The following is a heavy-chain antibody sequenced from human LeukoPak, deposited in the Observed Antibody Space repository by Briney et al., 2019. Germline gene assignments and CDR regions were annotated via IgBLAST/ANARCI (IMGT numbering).Heavy chain of an antibody. V-gene: IGHV3-48*03. CDR2: ISSSGSTI. J-gene: IGHJ1*01. CDR3: ARGTSSSWYLQYFQH. Sequence: PGGSLRLSCAASGFTFSSYEMNWVRQAPGKGLEWVSYISSSGSTIYYADSVKGRFTISRDNAKTSLYLQMNSLRAEDTAVYYCARGTSSSWYLQYFQHWGQGTLVTVSS. CDR1: GFTFSSYE. D-gene: IGHD6-13*01.